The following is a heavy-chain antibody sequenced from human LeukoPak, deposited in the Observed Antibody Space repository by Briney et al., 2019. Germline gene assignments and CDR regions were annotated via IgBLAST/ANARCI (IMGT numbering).Heavy chain of an antibody. D-gene: IGHD6-25*01. CDR1: GFTFSSYA. V-gene: IGHV3-23*01. J-gene: IGHJ4*02. CDR2: ISASGGST. CDR3: AKVGDTSVWQRFDY. Sequence: TGGSLRLSCAASGFTFSSYAMSWVRQAPGKGLEWVSAISASGGSTNYADSVKGRFTISRDNSKNTVSLQMNSLRAEDTAVYYCAKVGDTSVWQRFDYWGQGTLVTVSS.